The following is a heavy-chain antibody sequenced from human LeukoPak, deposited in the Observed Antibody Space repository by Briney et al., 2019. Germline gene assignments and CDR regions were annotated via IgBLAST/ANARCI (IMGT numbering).Heavy chain of an antibody. J-gene: IGHJ4*02. Sequence: GGSLTLSCAASGFTFSSYEMNWVRQAPGKGLEWVPYISSSGSTIYYADSVKGRFTISRDNAKNSLYLQMNSLRAEDTAVYYCARGALEMATITSPYYFDYWGQGTLVTVSS. D-gene: IGHD5-24*01. CDR3: ARGALEMATITSPYYFDY. CDR2: ISSSGSTI. V-gene: IGHV3-48*03. CDR1: GFTFSSYE.